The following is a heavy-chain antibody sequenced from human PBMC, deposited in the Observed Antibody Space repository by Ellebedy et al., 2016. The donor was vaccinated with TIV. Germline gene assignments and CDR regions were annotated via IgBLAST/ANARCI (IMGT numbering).Heavy chain of an antibody. V-gene: IGHV1-46*01. J-gene: IGHJ6*02. CDR3: ARDLGVVAADYYYYYGMDV. Sequence: ASVKVSXXASGYTFTSYYMHWVRQAPGQGLEWMGIINPSGGSTSYAQKFQGRVTMTRDTSTSTAYMELSSLRSEDTAVYYCARDLGVVAADYYYYYGMDVWGQGTTVTVSS. D-gene: IGHD2-15*01. CDR2: INPSGGST. CDR1: GYTFTSYY.